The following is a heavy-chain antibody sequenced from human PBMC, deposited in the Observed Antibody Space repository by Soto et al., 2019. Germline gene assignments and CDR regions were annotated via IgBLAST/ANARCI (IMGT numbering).Heavy chain of an antibody. CDR1: SGPTSSHN. D-gene: IGHD1-7*01. V-gene: IGHV4-59*08. CDR3: VRQGIGKLQGLVDV. CDR2: VYSTGGT. Sequence: QVQLQQSGPGLVKPSETLSLTCSVSSGPTSSHNWGWIRQTPGRGLEWIGYVYSTGGTSYNPSLNSRVTISADTSTNHISLTLTSVTAADTAVYYCVRQGIGKLQGLVDVWGQGTTVRVSS. J-gene: IGHJ6*02.